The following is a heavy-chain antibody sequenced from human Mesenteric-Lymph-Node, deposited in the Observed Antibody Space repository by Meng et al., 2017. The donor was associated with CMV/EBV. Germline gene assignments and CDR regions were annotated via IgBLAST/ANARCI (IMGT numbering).Heavy chain of an antibody. CDR2: INPSGGST. CDR3: ARVDIVVVPAHGAEDP. D-gene: IGHD2-2*01. V-gene: IGHV1-46*01. Sequence: ASVKVSCKASGYTFTSYYMHWVRQAPGQGLEWMGIINPSGGSTSYAQKFQGRVTMTTDTSTSTAYMGLRSLRSDDTAVYYCARVDIVVVPAHGAEDPWGQGTLVTVSS. CDR1: GYTFTSYY. J-gene: IGHJ5*02.